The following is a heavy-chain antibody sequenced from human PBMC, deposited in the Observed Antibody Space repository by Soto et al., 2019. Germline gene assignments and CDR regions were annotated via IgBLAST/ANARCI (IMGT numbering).Heavy chain of an antibody. D-gene: IGHD3-10*01. J-gene: IGHJ4*02. CDR1: GGSISSSSYY. CDR3: ARRLTDYYGSGDDY. Sequence: QLQLQESGPGLVKPSETLSLTCTVSGGSISSSSYYWGWIRQPPGKGLEWIGSIYYSGSTYYNPSLKSRVTISVDTSTNQFSLKLSSVTAADTAVYYCARRLTDYYGSGDDYWGQGTLVTVSS. CDR2: IYYSGST. V-gene: IGHV4-39*01.